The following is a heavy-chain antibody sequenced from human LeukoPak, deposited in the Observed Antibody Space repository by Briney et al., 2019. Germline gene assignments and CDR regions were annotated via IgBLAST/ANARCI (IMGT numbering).Heavy chain of an antibody. J-gene: IGHJ6*02. Sequence: GGSLRLPCAASGFTFSSYGMHWVRQAPGKGLEWVAVISYDGSNKYYADSVKGRFTISRDNSKNTLYLQMNSLRAEDTAVYYCAKDPYDFWSGIYGMDVWGQGTTVTVSS. V-gene: IGHV3-30*18. CDR3: AKDPYDFWSGIYGMDV. CDR1: GFTFSSYG. D-gene: IGHD3-3*01. CDR2: ISYDGSNK.